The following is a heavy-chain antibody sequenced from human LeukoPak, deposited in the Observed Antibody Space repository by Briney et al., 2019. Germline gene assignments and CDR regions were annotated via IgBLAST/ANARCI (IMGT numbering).Heavy chain of an antibody. V-gene: IGHV1-24*01. J-gene: IGHJ4*02. CDR3: ATLNVRYDSSGYPLYLFDY. Sequence: ASVKVSCKVSGYTLTELSMHWVRQAPGKGLEWMGGFDPEDGETIYAQKFQGRVTMTEVTSTDTAYMELSSLRSEDTAVYYCATLNVRYDSSGYPLYLFDYWGQGTLVTVSS. D-gene: IGHD3-22*01. CDR2: FDPEDGET. CDR1: GYTLTELS.